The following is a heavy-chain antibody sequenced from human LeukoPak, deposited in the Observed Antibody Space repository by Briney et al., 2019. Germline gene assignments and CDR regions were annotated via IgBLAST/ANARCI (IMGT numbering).Heavy chain of an antibody. D-gene: IGHD3-3*01. Sequence: GGSLRLSCVASGFTFGNYGMSWVRQAPGKGLQWVSGISGSGGSTYYADSVKGRFTISRDNSKNTLYLQMNSLRAEDTAVYYCAKVPVGYDFWSGYSPGYWGQGTLVTVSS. CDR3: AKVPVGYDFWSGYSPGY. J-gene: IGHJ4*02. CDR1: GFTFGNYG. CDR2: ISGSGGST. V-gene: IGHV3-23*01.